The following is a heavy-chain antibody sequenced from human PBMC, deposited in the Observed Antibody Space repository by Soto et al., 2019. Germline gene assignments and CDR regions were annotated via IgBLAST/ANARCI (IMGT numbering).Heavy chain of an antibody. D-gene: IGHD1-1*01. CDR3: ARAGSWKLYFDN. CDR2: IYYSGST. V-gene: IGHV4-59*01. Sequence: TSETLSLTCTVSGGSISSYYWTWIRQPPGKGLEWIAYIYYSGSTNYNPSLKSRVTISVDTSKNQFSLKLSSVTAADTAVYYCARAGSWKLYFDNWGQGTLVTVSS. CDR1: GGSISSYY. J-gene: IGHJ4*02.